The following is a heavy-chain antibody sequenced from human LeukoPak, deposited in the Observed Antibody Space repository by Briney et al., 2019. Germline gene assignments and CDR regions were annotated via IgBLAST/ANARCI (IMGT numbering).Heavy chain of an antibody. J-gene: IGHJ4*02. CDR1: GFSFIIYS. D-gene: IGHD2-21*01. V-gene: IGHV3-23*01. CDR2: ISGSGTST. Sequence: GRSLRLSGAASGFSFIIYSMGWVRHPPRKGLEWVSSISGSGTSTYHTQSLKGRVTISRDNPKNTLYLQMNNLRADDTAVYYCVKDPGLLDGDYDQIEYWGQGTLVTVSS. CDR3: VKDPGLLDGDYDQIEY.